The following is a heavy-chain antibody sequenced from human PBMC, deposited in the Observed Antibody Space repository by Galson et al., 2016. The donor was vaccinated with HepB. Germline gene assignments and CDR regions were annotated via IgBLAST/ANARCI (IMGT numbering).Heavy chain of an antibody. CDR2: IASGGGTT. CDR3: ATAPPAVGVVEPTHLDGFDL. V-gene: IGHV3-48*03. Sequence: SLRLSCAGSGFTFSHFEMTWVRQAPGKGLEWLSFIASGGGTTYYADSVRGRFTISRDNAKNLLFLQMDSLRAEDTAIFYCATAPPAVGVVEPTHLDGFDLGGQGTMVTGSS. J-gene: IGHJ3*01. D-gene: IGHD2-15*01. CDR1: GFTFSHFE.